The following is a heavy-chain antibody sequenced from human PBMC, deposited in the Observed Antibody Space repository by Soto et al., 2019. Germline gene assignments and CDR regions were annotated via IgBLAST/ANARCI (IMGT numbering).Heavy chain of an antibody. CDR2: IIPIIGTA. D-gene: IGHD1-7*01. V-gene: IGHV1-69*13. CDR3: ASGIPGTTRDTAFAI. Sequence: ASVKVSCKASGGTFSSYAISWVRQAPGQGLEWMGGIIPIIGTANYAQKFQGRVTITPDESTSTAYMELSSLRSDDTAVYSCASGIPGTTRDTAFAIWGQGTMVTVS. J-gene: IGHJ3*02. CDR1: GGTFSSYA.